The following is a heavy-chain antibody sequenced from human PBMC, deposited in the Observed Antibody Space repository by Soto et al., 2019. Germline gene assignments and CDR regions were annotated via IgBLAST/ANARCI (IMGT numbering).Heavy chain of an antibody. V-gene: IGHV2-5*02. CDR2: IYWDDDN. J-gene: IGHJ5*02. CDR1: GFSLSTSGVG. D-gene: IGHD3-9*01. Sequence: QITLKESGPTLVKPTQTLTLTCTFSGFSLSTSGVGVGWFRQPPGKALEWLALIYWDDDNRYSPSLKSRLTTTKNTSKNQVVLTVTHMDPTDTATYYCAHYIPTDPAGWFDPWGQGPRVIVSS. CDR3: AHYIPTDPAGWFDP.